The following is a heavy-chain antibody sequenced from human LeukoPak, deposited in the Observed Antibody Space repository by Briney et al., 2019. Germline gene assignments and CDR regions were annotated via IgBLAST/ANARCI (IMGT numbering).Heavy chain of an antibody. V-gene: IGHV3-21*01. J-gene: IGHJ4*02. D-gene: IGHD6-19*01. CDR2: LTSSSNYI. Sequence: GGSLRLFCAASGFILSIYIKKGARHAPGKALEYGSYLTSSSNYIQYADSVKGRFTNCRDNQQHTLHAKMNSLRAGDTAEFVCARDHTRGWYVYWGQGTLVSVSS. CDR1: GFILSIYI. CDR3: ARDHTRGWYVY.